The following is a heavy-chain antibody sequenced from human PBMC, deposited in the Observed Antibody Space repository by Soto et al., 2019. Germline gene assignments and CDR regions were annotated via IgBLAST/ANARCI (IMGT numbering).Heavy chain of an antibody. Sequence: GGSLRLSCAAPGLTFSSYGMHWVRQAPGKGLEWVAVISYDGSNKYYADSVKGRFTISRDNSKNTLYLQMNSLRAEDTAVYYCAKDREMATITEIFDYWGQGTLVTVSS. CDR1: GLTFSSYG. D-gene: IGHD5-12*01. J-gene: IGHJ4*02. CDR3: AKDREMATITEIFDY. V-gene: IGHV3-30*18. CDR2: ISYDGSNK.